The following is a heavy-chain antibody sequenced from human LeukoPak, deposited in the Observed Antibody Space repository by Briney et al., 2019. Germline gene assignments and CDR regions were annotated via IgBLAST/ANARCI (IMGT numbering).Heavy chain of an antibody. CDR2: IYYSGST. Sequence: SETLSLTCTVSGGSISSSSYYWGWIRQPPGKGLEWIGSIYYSGSTYYNPSLKSRVTISVDMSKNQFSLKLSSVTAADTAVYYCARHVIVGATGLDYWGQGTLVTVSS. D-gene: IGHD1-26*01. CDR3: ARHVIVGATGLDY. V-gene: IGHV4-39*01. J-gene: IGHJ4*02. CDR1: GGSISSSSYY.